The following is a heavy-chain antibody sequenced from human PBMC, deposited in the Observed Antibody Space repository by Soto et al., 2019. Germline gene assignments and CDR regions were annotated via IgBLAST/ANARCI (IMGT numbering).Heavy chain of an antibody. V-gene: IGHV3-21*01. CDR1: GFTFSSYS. D-gene: IGHD3-10*01. J-gene: IGHJ4*02. CDR2: ISSSSSYI. CDR3: ARHTPAAYYYGSGSYLTYYYFDY. Sequence: EVQLVESGGGLVKPGGSLRLSCAASGFTFSSYSMNWVRQAPGKGLEWVSSISSSSSYIYYADSVKGRFTISRDNAKNSLYPQMNSLRAEDTAVYYCARHTPAAYYYGSGSYLTYYYFDYWGQGTLVTVSS.